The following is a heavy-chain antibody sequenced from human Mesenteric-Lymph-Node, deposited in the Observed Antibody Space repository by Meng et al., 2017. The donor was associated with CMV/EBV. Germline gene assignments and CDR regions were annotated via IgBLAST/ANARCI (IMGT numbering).Heavy chain of an antibody. Sequence: CKASGYTFTSYYMHWVRQAPGQGLEWMGIVNPSGGSTSYAQKFQGRVTMTRDTSTSTAYMELSSLRSEDTAVYYCARGIYSGYDYGYWGQGTLVTVSS. D-gene: IGHD5-12*01. J-gene: IGHJ4*02. CDR1: GYTFTSYY. CDR2: VNPSGGST. V-gene: IGHV1-46*01. CDR3: ARGIYSGYDYGY.